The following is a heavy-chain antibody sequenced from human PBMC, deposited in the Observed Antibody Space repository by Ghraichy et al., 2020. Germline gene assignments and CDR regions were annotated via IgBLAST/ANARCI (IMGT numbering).Heavy chain of an antibody. J-gene: IGHJ3*02. CDR2: IYTSGST. CDR1: GGSISSGSYY. D-gene: IGHD2-2*01. CDR3: AREGYCSSTSCRRGAFDI. Sequence: SETLSLTCTVSGGSISSGSYYWSWIRQPAGKGLEWIGRIYTSGSTNYNPSLKSRVTMSVDTSKNQFSLKLSSVTAADTAVYYCAREGYCSSTSCRRGAFDIWGQGTMVTVSS. V-gene: IGHV4-61*02.